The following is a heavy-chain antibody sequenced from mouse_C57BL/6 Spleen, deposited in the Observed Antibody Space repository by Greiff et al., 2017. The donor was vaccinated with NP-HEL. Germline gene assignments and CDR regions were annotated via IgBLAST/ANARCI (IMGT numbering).Heavy chain of an antibody. J-gene: IGHJ3*01. V-gene: IGHV1-47*01. Sequence: QVQLQQSGAELVKPGASVTMSCKASGYTFTTYPIEWMKQNPGKSLEWIGNFHPYNDATKYTEQFKGKATLTVEKSSSTVYLELSRLTSDDSAFYNCARRGYDYNGVAYWGKGTLVTVSA. CDR3: ARRGYDYNGVAY. CDR2: FHPYNDAT. CDR1: GYTFTTYP. D-gene: IGHD2-4*01.